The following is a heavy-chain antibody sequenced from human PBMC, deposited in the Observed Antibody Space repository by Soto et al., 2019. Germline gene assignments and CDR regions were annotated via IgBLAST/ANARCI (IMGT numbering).Heavy chain of an antibody. CDR2: IYSGGST. D-gene: IGHD6-13*01. Sequence: GGSLRLSCAASGFTVSSNYMSWVRQAPGKGLEWVSVIYSGGSTYYADSVKGRFTISRDNSKNTLYLQMNSLRAEDTAVYYCAREAWGAAAGPLGAFDIWGQGTMVTVSS. CDR1: GFTVSSNY. J-gene: IGHJ3*02. CDR3: AREAWGAAAGPLGAFDI. V-gene: IGHV3-53*01.